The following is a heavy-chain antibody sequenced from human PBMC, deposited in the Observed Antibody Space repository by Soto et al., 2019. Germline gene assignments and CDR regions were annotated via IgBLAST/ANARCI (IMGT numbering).Heavy chain of an antibody. D-gene: IGHD6-13*01. CDR1: GFPFSSYG. Sequence: GRSPRLSCAASGFPFSSYGMPWVRPAPGKGLGWVAVISYDGSNKYYADSVKGRFTISRDYSKNTLYLQMNSLRAEDTAVYYCAKDWSAGMYSSSWYSYFDYWGQGTLVTVSS. V-gene: IGHV3-30*18. CDR2: ISYDGSNK. J-gene: IGHJ4*02. CDR3: AKDWSAGMYSSSWYSYFDY.